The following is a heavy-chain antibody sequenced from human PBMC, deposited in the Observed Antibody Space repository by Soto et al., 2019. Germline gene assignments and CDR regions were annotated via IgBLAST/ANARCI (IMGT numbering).Heavy chain of an antibody. J-gene: IGHJ5*02. CDR3: ARESAGSGKNNWFDP. CDR1: GGSVTSHY. V-gene: IGHV4-59*02. D-gene: IGHD3-10*01. CDR2: IYYTGSA. Sequence: QVQLQESGPGLVKPLETLSLTCTVSGGSVTSHYWSWIRQPPGKALEWIGYIYYTGSAYYNPSLKSRVPMSVDTSRNKLSLQLNSVTAADTAVYYCARESAGSGKNNWFDPWGQGTLVTVSS.